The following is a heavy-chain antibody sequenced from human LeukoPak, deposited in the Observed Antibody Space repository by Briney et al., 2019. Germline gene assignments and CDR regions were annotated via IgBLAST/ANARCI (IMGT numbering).Heavy chain of an antibody. Sequence: GWSLRLSRASSVFTFSSYAMHGVRQAPCKGREGVAVISCDGSNKYYADAVKGRFTISRDNSKNSLYRQVKSRRAEDAGGYSCARGGRYGWLGAFDIWGQGTMVTVSS. CDR1: VFTFSSYA. V-gene: IGHV3-30*04. J-gene: IGHJ3*02. D-gene: IGHD3-22*01. CDR3: ARGGRYGWLGAFDI. CDR2: ISCDGSNK.